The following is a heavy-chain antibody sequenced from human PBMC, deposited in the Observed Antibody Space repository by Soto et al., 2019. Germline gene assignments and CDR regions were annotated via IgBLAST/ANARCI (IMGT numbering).Heavy chain of an antibody. CDR2: ISGSGGST. V-gene: IGHV3-23*01. CDR3: AKVHRVYYYDSSGRGFPDY. CDR1: GFTFSSYA. J-gene: IGHJ4*02. Sequence: HPGGSLRLSCAASGFTFSSYAMNWVRQAPGKGLEWVSAISGSGGSTYYADSVKGRFTISRDNSKNTLYLQMNSLRAEDTAVYYWAKVHRVYYYDSSGRGFPDYWGQGTLVTVSS. D-gene: IGHD3-22*01.